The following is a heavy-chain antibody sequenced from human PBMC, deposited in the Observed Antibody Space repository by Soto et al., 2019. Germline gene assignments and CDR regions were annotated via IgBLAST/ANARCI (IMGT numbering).Heavy chain of an antibody. Sequence: SVKVSCKASGFTFTSSAFQWVRQARGQRLEWIGWIAVGSGYTNYAQRFQDRVTLTRDMSAATTYMELSRLTSEDTAIYYCAADATAWQQMVPSDYWGQGTLVTVSS. D-gene: IGHD2-8*01. V-gene: IGHV1-58*01. CDR3: AADATAWQQMVPSDY. J-gene: IGHJ4*02. CDR2: IAVGSGYT. CDR1: GFTFTSSA.